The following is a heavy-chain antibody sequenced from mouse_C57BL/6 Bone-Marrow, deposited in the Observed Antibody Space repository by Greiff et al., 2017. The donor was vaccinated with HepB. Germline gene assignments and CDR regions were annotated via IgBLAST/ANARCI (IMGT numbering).Heavy chain of an antibody. CDR1: GFTFSDYG. Sequence: VQLKESGGGLVKPGGSLKLSCAASGFTFSDYGMHWVRQAPEKGLEWVAYISSGSSTIYYADTVKGRFTISRDNAKNTLFLQMTSLRSEDTAMYYCANAYYYGSPSWFAYWGQGTLVTVSA. CDR2: ISSGSSTI. V-gene: IGHV5-17*01. D-gene: IGHD1-1*01. CDR3: ANAYYYGSPSWFAY. J-gene: IGHJ3*01.